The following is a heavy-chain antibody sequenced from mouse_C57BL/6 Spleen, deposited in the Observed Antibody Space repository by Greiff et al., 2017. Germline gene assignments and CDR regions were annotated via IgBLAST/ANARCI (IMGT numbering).Heavy chain of an antibody. Sequence: EVEVVESGGGLVKPGGSLKLSCAASGFTFSSYAMSWVRQTPEKRLEWVATISDCGSYTYYPDNVKGRFTIARDNAKNNLYLQMSHLRSEDTAMYYCARSTGPSAWFAYWGQGTLVTVSA. J-gene: IGHJ3*01. CDR2: ISDCGSYT. CDR3: ARSTGPSAWFAY. V-gene: IGHV5-4*01. D-gene: IGHD1-1*01. CDR1: GFTFSSYA.